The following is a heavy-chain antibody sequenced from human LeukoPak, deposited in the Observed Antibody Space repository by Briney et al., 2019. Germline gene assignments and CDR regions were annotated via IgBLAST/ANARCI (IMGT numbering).Heavy chain of an antibody. CDR2: INAGNGNT. J-gene: IGHJ4*02. CDR3: ARGLERRPPYDY. Sequence: ASVKVSCKASGYTFTSYAMHWVRQAPGQRLEWMGWINAGNGNTKCSQKFQGRVTITRDTSASTAYMELSSLRSEDTAVYYCARGLERRPPYDYWGQGTLVTVSS. D-gene: IGHD1-1*01. V-gene: IGHV1-3*01. CDR1: GYTFTSYA.